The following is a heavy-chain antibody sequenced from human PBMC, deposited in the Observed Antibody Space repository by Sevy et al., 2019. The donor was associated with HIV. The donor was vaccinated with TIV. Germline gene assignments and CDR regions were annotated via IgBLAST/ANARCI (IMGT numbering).Heavy chain of an antibody. CDR1: GYSISSGYY. CDR3: ARDRLPGSTVTTDFFDY. J-gene: IGHJ4*02. Sequence: SETLSLTCAVSGYSISSGYYWGWIRQPPGKGLEGIGSIYHSGSTYYNPSLKSRVTISVDTSKNQFSLKLSSVTAADTAVYYCARDRLPGSTVTTDFFDYWGQGTLVTVSS. V-gene: IGHV4-38-2*02. D-gene: IGHD4-17*01. CDR2: IYHSGST.